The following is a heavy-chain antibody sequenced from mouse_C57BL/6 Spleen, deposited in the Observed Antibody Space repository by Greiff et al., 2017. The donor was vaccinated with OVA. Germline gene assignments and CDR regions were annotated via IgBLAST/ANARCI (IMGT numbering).Heavy chain of an antibody. D-gene: IGHD3-3*01. J-gene: IGHJ2*01. CDR3: AREGPYFDY. Sequence: EVMLVESGGGLVKPGGSLKLSCAASGFTFSSYAMSWVRQTPEKRLEWVATISDGGSYTYYPDNVKGRFTISRDNAKNNLYLQMSHLKSEDTAMYYCAREGPYFDYWGQGTTLTVSS. V-gene: IGHV5-4*01. CDR2: ISDGGSYT. CDR1: GFTFSSYA.